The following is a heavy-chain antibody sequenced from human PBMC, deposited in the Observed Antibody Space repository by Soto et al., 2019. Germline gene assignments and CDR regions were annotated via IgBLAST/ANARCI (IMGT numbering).Heavy chain of an antibody. D-gene: IGHD3-9*01. CDR2: ISAYNGNT. CDR3: AREVLRYFDWLPKNPYAFDI. V-gene: IGHV1-18*01. Sequence: GASVKVSCKASGYTFTSYGISWVRQDPGQGLEWMGWISAYNGNTNYAQKLQGRVTMTTDTSTSTAYMELRSLRSDDTAVYYCAREVLRYFDWLPKNPYAFDILGQGTMVTVSS. J-gene: IGHJ3*02. CDR1: GYTFTSYG.